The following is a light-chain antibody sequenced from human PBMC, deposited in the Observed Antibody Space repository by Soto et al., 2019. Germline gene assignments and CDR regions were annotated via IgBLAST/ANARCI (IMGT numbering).Light chain of an antibody. CDR2: KAS. Sequence: DIQMTQSPSTLSASVGDRVTITCRASQSFSSWLAWYQQNPGKAPNLLIYKASSLESGVPSRFSGSGSGTEFTLTISSLQPDDFASYYCLQYNSYPWTFGQGTKVEIK. CDR3: LQYNSYPWT. CDR1: QSFSSW. V-gene: IGKV1-5*03. J-gene: IGKJ1*01.